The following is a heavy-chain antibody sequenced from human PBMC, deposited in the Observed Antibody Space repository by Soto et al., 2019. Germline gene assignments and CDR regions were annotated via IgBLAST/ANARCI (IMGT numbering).Heavy chain of an antibody. J-gene: IGHJ3*02. CDR2: ISYDGSNK. V-gene: IGHV3-30-3*01. D-gene: IGHD2-2*02. CDR3: ARDQGYCSSTSCYKGGDAFDI. CDR1: GFTFSSYA. Sequence: QVQLVESGGGVVQPGRSLRLSCAASGFTFSSYAMHWVRQAPGKGLEWVAVISYDGSNKYYADSVKGRFTISRDNSKNTLYRQMNSLRAEDTAVYYCARDQGYCSSTSCYKGGDAFDIWGQGTMVTVSS.